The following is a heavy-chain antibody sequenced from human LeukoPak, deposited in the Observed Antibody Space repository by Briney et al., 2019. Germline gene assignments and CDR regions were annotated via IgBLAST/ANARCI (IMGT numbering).Heavy chain of an antibody. Sequence: ASVKVSCKASGYTFTIYDINWVRQATGQGLEWMGWMNPNSGDTGYAQKFQGRVTITRNTSISIAYMEFSSLRSEDTAVYYCVRGNSGPSYYYMDVWGKGTTVTVSS. CDR3: VRGNSGPSYYYMDV. J-gene: IGHJ6*03. V-gene: IGHV1-8*03. CDR2: MNPNSGDT. CDR1: GYTFTIYD.